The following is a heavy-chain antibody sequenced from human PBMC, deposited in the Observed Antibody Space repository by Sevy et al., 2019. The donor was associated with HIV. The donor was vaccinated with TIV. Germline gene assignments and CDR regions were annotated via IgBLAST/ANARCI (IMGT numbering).Heavy chain of an antibody. D-gene: IGHD6-19*01. Sequence: SETLSLTCAVSGGSISSSNWWSWVRQPPGKGLEWIGEIYRSGSTNYNPSHKSRVTISVDKSKNQFSLKLSSVTAADTAVYYCARAVGAVAGTFDYWGQGTLVTVSS. J-gene: IGHJ4*02. V-gene: IGHV4-4*02. CDR3: ARAVGAVAGTFDY. CDR1: GGSISSSNW. CDR2: IYRSGST.